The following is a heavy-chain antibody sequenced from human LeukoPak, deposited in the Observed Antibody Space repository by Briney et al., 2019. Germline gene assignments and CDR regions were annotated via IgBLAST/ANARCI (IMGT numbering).Heavy chain of an antibody. CDR3: AKALIVVVPAAPDY. J-gene: IGHJ4*02. CDR1: GITFSSHN. V-gene: IGHV3-48*01. CDR2: ISSSSSTI. Sequence: GSPKLPRATSGITFSSHNLKRVRQGPGKGLEWVFYISSSSSTIYYADSVKGRFTISRDNAKNSLYLQMNSPRAEDTAVYYCAKALIVVVPAAPDYWGQGTLVTVSS. D-gene: IGHD2-2*01.